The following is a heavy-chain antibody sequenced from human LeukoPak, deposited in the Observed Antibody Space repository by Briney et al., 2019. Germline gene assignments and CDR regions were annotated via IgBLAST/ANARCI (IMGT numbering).Heavy chain of an antibody. V-gene: IGHV4-39*07. Sequence: SETLSLTCTVSGGSISSSSYYWGWIRQLPGKGLEWIGSIYYSGSTYYNPSLKSRVTISVDTSKNQFSLKLSSVTAAGTAVYYCAREGYYDILTGYYSSPYFDYWGQGTLVTVSS. D-gene: IGHD3-9*01. CDR1: GGSISSSSYY. CDR2: IYYSGST. J-gene: IGHJ4*02. CDR3: AREGYYDILTGYYSSPYFDY.